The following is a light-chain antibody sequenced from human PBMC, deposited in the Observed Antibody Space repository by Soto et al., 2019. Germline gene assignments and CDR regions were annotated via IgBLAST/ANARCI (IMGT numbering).Light chain of an antibody. CDR1: SSDIGAYNY. CDR2: EVS. J-gene: IGLJ7*01. Sequence: QSALTQPASVSGSPGQSITISCTGTSSDIGAYNYVSWYQQHPGKAPKLMIYEVSNRPSGGSNRFSGSKSGNTASLTISGLQADDEDDYYCSSYTTTSTAVFGGGTQLTVL. CDR3: SSYTTTSTAV. V-gene: IGLV2-14*01.